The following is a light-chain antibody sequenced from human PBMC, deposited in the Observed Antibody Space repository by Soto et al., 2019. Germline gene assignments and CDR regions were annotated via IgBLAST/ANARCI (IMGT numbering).Light chain of an antibody. V-gene: IGLV5-45*03. CDR3: MIWHSSAWV. CDR1: SGINVGTYR. Sequence: QPVLTQPSSLSASPGASASLTCTLRSGINVGTYRIYWYQQKPGSPPQYLLSYKSDSDKQLGSGVPSRFSGSKDASANAGILVISGLQSEDEADYYCMIWHSSAWVFGGGTKLTVL. CDR2: YKSDSDK. J-gene: IGLJ3*02.